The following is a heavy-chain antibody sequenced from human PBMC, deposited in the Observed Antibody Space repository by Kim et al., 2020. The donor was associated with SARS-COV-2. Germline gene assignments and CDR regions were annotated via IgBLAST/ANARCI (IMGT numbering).Heavy chain of an antibody. Sequence: SETLSLTCTVSGGSISSYYWSWIRQPAGKGLEWIGRIYTSGSTNYNPSLKSRVTMSVDTSKNQFSLKLSSVTAADTAVYYCARDHGAIVVGYTYWFDPWGQGTLVTVSS. D-gene: IGHD3-22*01. J-gene: IGHJ5*02. CDR3: ARDHGAIVVGYTYWFDP. V-gene: IGHV4-4*07. CDR1: GGSISSYY. CDR2: IYTSGST.